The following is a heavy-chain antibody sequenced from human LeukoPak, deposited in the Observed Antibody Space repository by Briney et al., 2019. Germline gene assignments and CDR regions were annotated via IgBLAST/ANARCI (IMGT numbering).Heavy chain of an antibody. V-gene: IGHV3-23*01. CDR2: ISGSGGST. Sequence: TGGSLRLSCAASGFTFSSYAMSWVRQAPGKGLEWVSAISGSGGSTYYADSVKGRFTISRDNSKNTLYLQMNSLRAEDTAVYYCAKGPNLYYYDSSGYYWGDCWGQGTLVTVSS. CDR1: GFTFSSYA. CDR3: AKGPNLYYYDSSGYYWGDC. D-gene: IGHD3-22*01. J-gene: IGHJ4*02.